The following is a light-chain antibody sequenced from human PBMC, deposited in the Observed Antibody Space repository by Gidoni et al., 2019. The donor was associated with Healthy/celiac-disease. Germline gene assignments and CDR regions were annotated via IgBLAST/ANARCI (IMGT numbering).Light chain of an antibody. Sequence: PATLSVSRGERATTSCRASQRGSSNLAWYQQKPGQAPRLLIYGSSTRATGIPARFSGSGSGTEFTPTISSLQAEDAAVYYCQKYNNWPYTFGQGTKLEIK. CDR2: GSS. CDR1: QRGSSN. J-gene: IGKJ2*01. V-gene: IGKV3-15*01. CDR3: QKYNNWPYT.